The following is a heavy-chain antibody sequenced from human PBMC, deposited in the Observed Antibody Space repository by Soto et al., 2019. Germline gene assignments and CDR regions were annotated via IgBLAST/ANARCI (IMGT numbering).Heavy chain of an antibody. J-gene: IGHJ5*02. V-gene: IGHV1-46*01. CDR2: INPSGGST. Sequence: ASAKVSCKASGYTFTSYYMHWVRQAPGQGLEWIGIINPSGGSTSYAQKFQGRVTMTRDTSTSTVYMELSSLRSEDTAVYYCASSGRYYYDSSGYCSSPNRFDPWGQGTLVTVSS. CDR3: ASSGRYYYDSSGYCSSPNRFDP. D-gene: IGHD3-22*01. CDR1: GYTFTSYY.